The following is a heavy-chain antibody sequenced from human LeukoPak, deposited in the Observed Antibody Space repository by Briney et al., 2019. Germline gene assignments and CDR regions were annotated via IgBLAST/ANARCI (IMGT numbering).Heavy chain of an antibody. CDR3: AETPALQLRAPFDY. CDR1: GGTFSSYA. V-gene: IGHV1-69*06. J-gene: IGHJ4*02. D-gene: IGHD5-18*01. CDR2: IIPIFGTA. Sequence: SVKVSCKASGGTFSSYAISWVRQAPGQGLEWMGSIIPIFGTANYAQKFQGRVTITADKSTSTAYMELSSLRSEDTAVYYCAETPALQLRAPFDYWGQGTLVTVSS.